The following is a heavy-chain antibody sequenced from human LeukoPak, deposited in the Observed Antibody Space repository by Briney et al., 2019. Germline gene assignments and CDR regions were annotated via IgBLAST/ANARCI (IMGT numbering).Heavy chain of an antibody. CDR3: AKLISPNSSVWYGFDY. Sequence: PGGSLRLSCAASGFTFSSYGMHWVRQAPGRGLEWVAFIRYDGSNKYYADSVKGRFTISRDNSKNTLYLQMNSLRAEDTAVYYCAKLISPNSSVWYGFDYWGQGTLVTVSS. V-gene: IGHV3-30*02. D-gene: IGHD6-19*01. CDR1: GFTFSSYG. CDR2: IRYDGSNK. J-gene: IGHJ4*02.